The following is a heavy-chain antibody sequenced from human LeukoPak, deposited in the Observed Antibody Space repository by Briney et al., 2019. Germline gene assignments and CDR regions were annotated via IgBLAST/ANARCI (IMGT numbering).Heavy chain of an antibody. Sequence: SETLSLTCTVSGGSISSYYWSWIRPPPGKGLEWIGYIYYSGSTNYNPSLKGRVTISVDTSKNQFSLKLSSVTAADTAVYYCARATTVTTGLDYWGQGTLVTVSS. CDR3: ARATTVTTGLDY. CDR1: GGSISSYY. V-gene: IGHV4-59*08. D-gene: IGHD4-17*01. J-gene: IGHJ4*02. CDR2: IYYSGST.